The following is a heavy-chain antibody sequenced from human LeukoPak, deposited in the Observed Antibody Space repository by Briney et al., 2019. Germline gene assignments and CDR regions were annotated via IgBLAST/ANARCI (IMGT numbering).Heavy chain of an antibody. V-gene: IGHV1-2*02. CDR2: INPNSGGT. J-gene: IGHJ6*03. D-gene: IGHD7-27*01. CDR1: GYTFTGYY. CDR3: ARVVSGDYYYYMDV. Sequence: ASVKVSCKASGYTFTGYYMHWVRQAPGQGLEWMGWINPNSGGTNYAQKFQGRVTMTRDTSISTAYMELSSLRSEDTAVYYCARVVSGDYYYYMDVWGKGTTVTVSS.